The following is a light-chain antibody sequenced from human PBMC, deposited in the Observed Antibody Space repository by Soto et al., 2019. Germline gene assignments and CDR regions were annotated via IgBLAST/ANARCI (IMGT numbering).Light chain of an antibody. CDR1: SSDVGGYKF. Sequence: QSVLTQPASVSASPGQSITISCTGTSSDVGGYKFVSWYQHHPGKAPKLMIYEVNNRPSGVSSRFSGSKSGNTASLTISGLRAEDEADYYCTSFTTTNIWVFGGGTKLTVL. J-gene: IGLJ3*02. CDR3: TSFTTTNIWV. CDR2: EVN. V-gene: IGLV2-14*01.